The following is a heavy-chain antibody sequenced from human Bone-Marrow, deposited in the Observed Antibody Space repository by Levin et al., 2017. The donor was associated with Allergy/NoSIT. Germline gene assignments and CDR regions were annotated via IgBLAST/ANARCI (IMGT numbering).Heavy chain of an antibody. CDR2: INPDSGVT. V-gene: IGHV1-2*02. CDR1: GYTFIDYY. Sequence: VASVKVSCRTSGYTFIDYYIHWVRQAPGQGLEWMGWINPDSGVTSYAQNFQGRVTVTRDKSSTTVYMELIRLRSDDTALYFCARGRMITYRGFITGGLDPWGQGTLVTVSS. J-gene: IGHJ5*02. CDR3: ARGRMITYRGFITGGLDP. D-gene: IGHD3-16*01.